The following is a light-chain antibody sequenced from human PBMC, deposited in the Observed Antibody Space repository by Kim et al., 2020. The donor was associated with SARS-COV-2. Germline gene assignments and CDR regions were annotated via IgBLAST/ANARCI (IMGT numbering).Light chain of an antibody. CDR3: QQYGSAPPLT. CDR2: GAF. CDR1: RDISTNF. Sequence: DIVLTQSPGTLSLSPGERATLSCRASRDISTNFLAWFQQKPGQAPRLLIYGAFTRATGIPDRFSGSGSGTHFTLTISTLEPGDFAVYYCQQYGSAPPLTLGGGAKVDIK. V-gene: IGKV3-20*01. J-gene: IGKJ4*01.